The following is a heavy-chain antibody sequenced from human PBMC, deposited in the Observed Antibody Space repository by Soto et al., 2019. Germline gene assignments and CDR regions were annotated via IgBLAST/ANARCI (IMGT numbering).Heavy chain of an antibody. CDR3: ARGVGYCSSTSCLGSP. CDR1: GYTFTSYG. CDR2: ISAYNGNT. Sequence: ASVKVSCKASGYTFTSYGISWVRQAPGQGLEWMGWISAYNGNTNYAQKLQDRVTMTTDTSTSTAYMELRSLRSDDTAVYYCARGVGYCSSTSCLGSPWGQGTLVTVSS. J-gene: IGHJ5*02. V-gene: IGHV1-18*01. D-gene: IGHD2-2*01.